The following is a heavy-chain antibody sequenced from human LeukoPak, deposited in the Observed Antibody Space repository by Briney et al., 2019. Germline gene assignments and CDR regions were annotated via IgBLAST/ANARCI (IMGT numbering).Heavy chain of an antibody. CDR1: GGSFSGYY. CDR3: ARDLSSGTFDY. J-gene: IGHJ4*02. V-gene: IGHV4-34*01. Sequence: NPSETLSLTCAVYGGSFSGYYWSWIRQPPGKGLEWIGEINHSGSTNYNPSLKSRVTISVDTSKNQFSLKLSSVTAADTAVYYCARDLSSGTFDYWGQGTLVTVSS. CDR2: INHSGST. D-gene: IGHD6-19*01.